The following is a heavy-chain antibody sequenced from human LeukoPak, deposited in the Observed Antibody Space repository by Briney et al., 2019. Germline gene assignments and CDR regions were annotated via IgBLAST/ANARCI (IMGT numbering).Heavy chain of an antibody. Sequence: GGSLRLSCAASGFTFNSYSMSWVRQAPGKGLEWVSSISSSSSSINYADSVKGRFTISRDNAKNSLYLQVNSLRAEDTAVYYCARASGDIVETATMGSYWGQGTLVTVYS. CDR2: ISSSSSSI. CDR1: GFTFNSYS. V-gene: IGHV3-21*01. D-gene: IGHD5-18*01. J-gene: IGHJ4*02. CDR3: ARASGDIVETATMGSY.